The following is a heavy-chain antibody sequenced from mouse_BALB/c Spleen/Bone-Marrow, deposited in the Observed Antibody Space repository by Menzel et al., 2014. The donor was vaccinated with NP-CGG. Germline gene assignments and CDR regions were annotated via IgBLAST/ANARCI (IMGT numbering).Heavy chain of an antibody. CDR3: AREDYGYARDY. D-gene: IGHD1-1*01. Sequence: QVQLQQSGAELVWPGASGQLSCKASGYTFTSCWMNWVKQRPGQGLVWIGRIDPYDTETYYNQAFRDKAILPLDQSSGTAYMQHSSLTAEDSAVYYCAREDYGYARDYWGQGTPGTGAS. V-gene: IGHV1-74*01. J-gene: IGHJ4*01. CDR1: GYTFTSCW. CDR2: IDPYDTET.